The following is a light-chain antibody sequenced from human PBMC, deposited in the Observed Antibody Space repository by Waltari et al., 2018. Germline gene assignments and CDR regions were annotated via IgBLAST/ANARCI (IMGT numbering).Light chain of an antibody. CDR1: SSDVGGYKY. Sequence: QSALTQPRSVSGSPGQSVTISCAGTSSDVGGYKYLSWYQQHPGKAPKRMFSDGPQRPAGAPGRFCGAKSGARASLTISGLQAEDDAEYYCCSYAGGSYVFGTGTKVTVL. V-gene: IGLV2-11*01. J-gene: IGLJ1*01. CDR3: CSYAGGSYV. CDR2: DGP.